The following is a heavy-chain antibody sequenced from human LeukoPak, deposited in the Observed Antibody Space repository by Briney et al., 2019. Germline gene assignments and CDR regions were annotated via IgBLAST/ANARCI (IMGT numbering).Heavy chain of an antibody. V-gene: IGHV4-30-2*01. CDR1: GGSISSGGYY. CDR2: IYHSGST. J-gene: IGHJ5*02. CDR3: ARDGAGLAVAGIGFDP. D-gene: IGHD6-19*01. Sequence: PSETLSLTCTVSGGSISSGGYYWSWIRQPPGKGLEWIGYIYHSGSTYYNPSLKSRVTISVDRSKNQFSLKLSSVTAADTAVYYCARDGAGLAVAGIGFDPWGQGTLVTVSS.